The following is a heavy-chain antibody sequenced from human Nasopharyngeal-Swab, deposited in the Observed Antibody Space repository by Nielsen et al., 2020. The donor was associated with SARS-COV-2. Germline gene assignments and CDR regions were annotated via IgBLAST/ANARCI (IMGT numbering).Heavy chain of an antibody. CDR1: VYTFTSYY. J-gene: IGHJ5*02. CDR3: ARDTAVAGIGGGWFDP. Sequence: ASLKVSCKASVYTFTSYYMHWLRQAPGQGLEWMGIINPSGGSTSYAQKFQGRVTMTRDTSTSTVYMELSSLRSEDTAVYYCARDTAVAGIGGGWFDPWGQGTLVTVSS. CDR2: INPSGGST. D-gene: IGHD6-19*01. V-gene: IGHV1-46*01.